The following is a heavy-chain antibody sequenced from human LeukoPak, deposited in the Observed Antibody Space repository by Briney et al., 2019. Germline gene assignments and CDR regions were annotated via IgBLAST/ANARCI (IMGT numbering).Heavy chain of an antibody. CDR1: GYSFTSYC. CDR3: ARQTAMGRSGDY. V-gene: IGHV5-51*01. D-gene: IGHD5-18*01. J-gene: IGHJ4*02. Sequence: GESLKISCKASGYSFTSYCIGWVRQMPGKGLEWMGIIDPSDSETRYTPSFQGQVTISVDKSLTTADLQWNSLKASDTAMYYCARQTAMGRSGDYWGQGTLDTVSS. CDR2: IDPSDSET.